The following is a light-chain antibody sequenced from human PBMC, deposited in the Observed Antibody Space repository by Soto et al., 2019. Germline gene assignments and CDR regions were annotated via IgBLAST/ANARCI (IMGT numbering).Light chain of an antibody. CDR1: QSVSSSY. V-gene: IGKV3-20*01. CDR2: GAS. CDR3: HQYGSSSWT. Sequence: EIVMTQSPPTLSVSPGERATPSCRASQSVSSSYLAWYQQKPGQAPRLLIYGASSRATGIPDRFSGSGSGTDFTLTISRLEPEDFAVYYCHQYGSSSWTFGQGTKVDIK. J-gene: IGKJ1*01.